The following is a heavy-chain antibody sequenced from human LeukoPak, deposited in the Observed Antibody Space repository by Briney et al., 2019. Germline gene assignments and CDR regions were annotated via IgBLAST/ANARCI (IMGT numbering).Heavy chain of an antibody. D-gene: IGHD1-1*01. CDR2: INHSGST. CDR3: ARSTTGTFDY. J-gene: IGHJ4*02. Sequence: SETLSLTCAVYGGSFSGYYWSWIRQPPGKGLEWIGEINHSGSTSYKSSLKSRVTISIDTSKNQFSLKLSSVTAVDTAVYYCARSTTGTFDYWGQGNLVTVSS. CDR1: GGSFSGYY. V-gene: IGHV4-34*01.